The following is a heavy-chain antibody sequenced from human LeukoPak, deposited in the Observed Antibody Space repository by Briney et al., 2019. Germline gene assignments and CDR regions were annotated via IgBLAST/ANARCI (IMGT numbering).Heavy chain of an antibody. CDR2: ISYDGSNK. CDR3: AKDFSTIIPAAILFYYGMDV. Sequence: GGSLRLSCAASGFTFSSYGMHWVHQAPGKGLEWVAVISYDGSNKYYADSVKGRFTISRDNSKNTLYLQMNSLRADDTAVYYCAKDFSTIIPAAILFYYGMDVWGRGTTVTVSS. J-gene: IGHJ6*02. D-gene: IGHD2-2*01. V-gene: IGHV3-30*18. CDR1: GFTFSSYG.